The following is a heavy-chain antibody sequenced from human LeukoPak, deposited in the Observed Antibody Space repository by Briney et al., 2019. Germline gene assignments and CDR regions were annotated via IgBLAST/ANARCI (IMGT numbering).Heavy chain of an antibody. CDR3: ARVLGSGTYLYYLDF. CDR1: GYNFAGLW. CDR2: IYPGDSDT. D-gene: IGHD3-10*01. J-gene: IGHJ4*02. Sequence: GESLQISCQGSGYNFAGLWIGWVRQLPGKGLEWMGIIYPGDSDTKYSPSFEGQVTISADKSINTAYLQWSSLKASGNGMYFCARVLGSGTYLYYLDFWGQGTLVTVSS. V-gene: IGHV5-51*01.